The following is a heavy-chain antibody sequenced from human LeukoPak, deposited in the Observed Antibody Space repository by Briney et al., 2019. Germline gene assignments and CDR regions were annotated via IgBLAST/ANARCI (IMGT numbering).Heavy chain of an antibody. CDR2: ISWNSGNI. Sequence: TGGSLGLSCAGSGFTFDDYAMHWVRQAPGKGLEWVSGISWNSGNIGYADSVKGRFIVSRDNAKNSLYLQMNSLRAEDTALYYCAKGRGAGLDAFDIWGQGTMVTVS. CDR3: AKGRGAGLDAFDI. D-gene: IGHD3-10*01. V-gene: IGHV3-9*01. CDR1: GFTFDDYA. J-gene: IGHJ3*02.